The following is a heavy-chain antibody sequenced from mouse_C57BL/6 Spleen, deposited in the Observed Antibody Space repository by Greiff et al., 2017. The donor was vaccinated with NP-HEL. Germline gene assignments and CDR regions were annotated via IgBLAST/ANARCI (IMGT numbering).Heavy chain of an antibody. V-gene: IGHV1-18*01. CDR3: AREGNGYDEKAWYFDV. Sequence: VQLQQSGPELVKPGASVKIPCKASGYTFTDYNMDWVKQSHGKSLEWIGDINPTNGGTIYNQKFKGKATLTVDKSSSTAYMELRSLTSEDTAVYYCAREGNGYDEKAWYFDVWGTGTTVTVSS. CDR2: INPTNGGT. J-gene: IGHJ1*03. D-gene: IGHD2-2*01. CDR1: GYTFTDYN.